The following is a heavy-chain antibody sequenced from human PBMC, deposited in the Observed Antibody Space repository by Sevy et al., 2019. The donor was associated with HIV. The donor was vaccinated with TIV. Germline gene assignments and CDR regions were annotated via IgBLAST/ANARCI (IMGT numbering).Heavy chain of an antibody. CDR1: GFTFSHYA. CDR3: AKTGSSFYSGPYFLDN. J-gene: IGHJ4*02. Sequence: GGSLRLSCAASGFTFSHYAMHWVRQAPGEGLQWVAVMSYDGSNEVYADSVKGRFTMSRDNSKNTLYLQMNSLRDEDTAIYYCAKTGSSFYSGPYFLDNWGQGILVTVSS. D-gene: IGHD2-15*01. CDR2: MSYDGSNE. V-gene: IGHV3-30*18.